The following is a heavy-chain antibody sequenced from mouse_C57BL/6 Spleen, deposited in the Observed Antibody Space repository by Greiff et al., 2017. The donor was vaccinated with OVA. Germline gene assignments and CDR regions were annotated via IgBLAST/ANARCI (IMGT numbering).Heavy chain of an antibody. Sequence: VKLMESGPGLVQPSQSLSITCTVSGFSLTSYGVHWVRQSPGKGLEWLGVIWSGGSTDYNAAFISRLSISKDNSKSQVFFKMNSLQADDTAIYYCARPYYYGSKGFAYWGQGTLVTVSA. CDR2: IWSGGST. CDR1: GFSLTSYG. D-gene: IGHD1-1*01. V-gene: IGHV2-2*01. J-gene: IGHJ3*01. CDR3: ARPYYYGSKGFAY.